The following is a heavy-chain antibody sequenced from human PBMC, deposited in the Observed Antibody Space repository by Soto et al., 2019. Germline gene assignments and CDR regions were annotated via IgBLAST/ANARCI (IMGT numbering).Heavy chain of an antibody. V-gene: IGHV5-10-1*01. Sequence: PGESLKISCKGSGYNFTNYLIIWVRQMPGKGLEWMGGIDPSDSYTKYSPSLQGHVTISADKSIGTAYLQWSRLKASDTAMYYCATFSDVWGQGTTVTVSS. CDR2: IDPSDSYT. CDR1: GYNFTNYL. CDR3: ATFSDV. J-gene: IGHJ6*02.